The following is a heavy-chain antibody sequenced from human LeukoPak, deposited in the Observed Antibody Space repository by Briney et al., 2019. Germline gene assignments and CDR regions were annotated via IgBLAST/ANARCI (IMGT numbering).Heavy chain of an antibody. V-gene: IGHV1-69*05. CDR3: ARDSHNWFDP. J-gene: IGHJ5*02. Sequence: ASVKVSCKASGYTFTSYYMHWVRQAPGQGLEWMGGIIPIFGTANYAQKFQGRVTITTDESTSTAYMELSSLRSEDTAVYYCARDSHNWFDPWGQGTLVTVSS. CDR1: GYTFTSYY. CDR2: IIPIFGTA.